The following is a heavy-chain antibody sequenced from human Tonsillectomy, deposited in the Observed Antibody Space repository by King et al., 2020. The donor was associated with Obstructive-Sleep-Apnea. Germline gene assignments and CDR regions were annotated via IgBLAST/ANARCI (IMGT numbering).Heavy chain of an antibody. CDR3: AKDSQLLRLLIGDYFDY. J-gene: IGHJ4*02. CDR2: IRYDGTNK. D-gene: IGHD5-12*01. V-gene: IGHV3-30*02. CDR1: GFTFSSYG. Sequence: VQLVESGGGVVQPGRSLRLSCAASGFTFSSYGMHWVRQAPGQGLEWVAFIRYDGTNKYYTDSVKGRFTISRDNSRNTLYLQMNSLRAEDTAVYYCAKDSQLLRLLIGDYFDYWGQGTLVTVSS.